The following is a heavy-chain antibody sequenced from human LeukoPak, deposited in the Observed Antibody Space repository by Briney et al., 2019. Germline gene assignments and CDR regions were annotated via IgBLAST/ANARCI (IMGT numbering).Heavy chain of an antibody. J-gene: IGHJ4*02. CDR1: GFTFNNYA. CDR3: AKADRVASAATLDY. V-gene: IGHV3-23*01. D-gene: IGHD2-15*01. Sequence: PGGSLRLSCAASGFTFNNYAMSWVRQAPGKGLEWVSTINHNGGRTYYADSLEGRFAISRDNSKNTLFLQMHSLRAEDTAVYYCAKADRVASAATLDYWGQGTPVTVSS. CDR2: INHNGGRT.